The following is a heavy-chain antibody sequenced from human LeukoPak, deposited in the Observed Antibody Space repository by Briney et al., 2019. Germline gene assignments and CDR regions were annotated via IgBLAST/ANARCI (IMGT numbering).Heavy chain of an antibody. CDR2: IYTSGST. Sequence: NSSETLSLTGTGAGGSISSYYWSWIRQPAGKGLEWIGRIYTSGSTNYNPSLKSRVTMSVDTSKNQFSLKLTSVPAADTAVYYCARAVWFGEYPFDYWGQGTLVTVSS. J-gene: IGHJ4*02. V-gene: IGHV4-4*07. CDR1: GGSISSYY. D-gene: IGHD3-10*01. CDR3: ARAVWFGEYPFDY.